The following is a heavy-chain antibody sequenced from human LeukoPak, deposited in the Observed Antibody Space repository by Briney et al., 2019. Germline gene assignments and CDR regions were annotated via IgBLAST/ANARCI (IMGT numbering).Heavy chain of an antibody. CDR1: GGSFSGYY. J-gene: IGHJ4*02. CDR3: ARGGLRGYSYGSSV. D-gene: IGHD5-18*01. V-gene: IGHV4-34*01. Sequence: PSETLSLTCAVYGGSFSGYYWSWIRQPPGKGLEWIGEINHSGSTNYNPSLKSRVTISVDTSKNQFSLKLSSVTAADTAVYYCARGGLRGYSYGSSVWGQGTLVTVSS. CDR2: INHSGST.